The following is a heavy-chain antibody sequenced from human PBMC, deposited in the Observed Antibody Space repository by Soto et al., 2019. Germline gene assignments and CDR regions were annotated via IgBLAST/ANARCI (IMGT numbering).Heavy chain of an antibody. J-gene: IGHJ5*02. Sequence: QVQLQESGPGLVKPSETLSLTCTVSGGSISSYYWSWIRQPPGKGLEWIGYIYYSGSTNYNPSLKSRVTISVDTSKNQFSLKLSSVTAADTAVYYCARLQETGSYDFWSGYPNWFDPWGQGTLVTVSS. CDR2: IYYSGST. V-gene: IGHV4-59*08. D-gene: IGHD3-3*01. CDR3: ARLQETGSYDFWSGYPNWFDP. CDR1: GGSISSYY.